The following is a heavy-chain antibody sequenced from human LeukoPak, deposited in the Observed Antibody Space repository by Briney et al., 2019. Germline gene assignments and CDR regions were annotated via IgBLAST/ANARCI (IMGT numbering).Heavy chain of an antibody. J-gene: IGHJ4*02. V-gene: IGHV3-33*03. Sequence: GTSLRLSCAASGFTFNNYGMHWVRQAPGKGLEWVAVIWHDGDTTFYADSVKGRFTISRDKSKNTLYLEMNSLRAEDTAIYYCVKDSTARASNLPDYWGQGTLVTVSS. D-gene: IGHD1-1*01. CDR3: VKDSTARASNLPDY. CDR2: IWHDGDTT. CDR1: GFTFNNYG.